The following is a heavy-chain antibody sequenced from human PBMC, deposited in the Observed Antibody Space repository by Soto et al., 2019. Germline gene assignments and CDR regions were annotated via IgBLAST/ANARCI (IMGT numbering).Heavy chain of an antibody. Sequence: VESLKISCKGSGYIFTNYWVSCFRQVPVKVLEWMGIIYPGDSDTRYSPSFQGQVTISADKSISTAYLQWSSLKASDTAMYYCARRGYSSSSGFYYYGMDVWGQGTTVTVSS. CDR3: ARRGYSSSSGFYYYGMDV. CDR2: IYPGDSDT. V-gene: IGHV5-51*01. D-gene: IGHD6-6*01. J-gene: IGHJ6*02. CDR1: GYIFTNYW.